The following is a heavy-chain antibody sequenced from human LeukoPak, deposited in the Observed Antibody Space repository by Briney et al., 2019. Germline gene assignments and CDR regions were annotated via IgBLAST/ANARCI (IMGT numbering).Heavy chain of an antibody. V-gene: IGHV3-23*01. Sequence: GGSLRLSCAASGFTFSSYAMSWVRQAPGKGLEWGSVISGSGGHTNYADSVKGRFTISRDNSKSTLYLQMNSLTAEDTAIYYCAKDQVGYLVRAFDIWGQGTLVTVSS. CDR1: GFTFSSYA. D-gene: IGHD6-13*01. CDR3: AKDQVGYLVRAFDI. J-gene: IGHJ3*02. CDR2: ISGSGGHT.